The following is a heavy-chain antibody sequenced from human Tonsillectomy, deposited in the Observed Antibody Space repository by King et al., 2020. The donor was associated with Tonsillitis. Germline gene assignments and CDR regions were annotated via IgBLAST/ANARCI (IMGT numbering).Heavy chain of an antibody. J-gene: IGHJ6*02. Sequence: VQLVESGGGLVQPGRSLRLSCAASGFTFDDYAMHWVRQAPGKGLEWVSGISWNSGSIGYADSVKGRFTISRDNAKNSLYLQMNSLRAEDSALYYCANDQGGIIAAAGTKSYYYGMDVWGQGTTVTVSS. CDR2: ISWNSGSI. CDR3: ANDQGGIIAAAGTKSYYYGMDV. V-gene: IGHV3-9*01. D-gene: IGHD6-13*01. CDR1: GFTFDDYA.